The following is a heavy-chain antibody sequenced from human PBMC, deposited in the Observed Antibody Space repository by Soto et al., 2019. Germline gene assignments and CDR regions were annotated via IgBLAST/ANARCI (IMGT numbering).Heavy chain of an antibody. CDR3: ARELSWYYYDSSGYYYVSDAFDI. CDR1: GFTFSSYS. D-gene: IGHD3-22*01. V-gene: IGHV3-21*01. J-gene: IGHJ3*02. Sequence: PGGSLRLSCAAPGFTFSSYSMNWVRQAPGKGLEWVSSISSSSSYIYYADSVKGRFTISRDNAKNSLYLQMNSLRAEDTAVYYCARELSWYYYDSSGYYYVSDAFDIWGQGTMVTVSS. CDR2: ISSSSSYI.